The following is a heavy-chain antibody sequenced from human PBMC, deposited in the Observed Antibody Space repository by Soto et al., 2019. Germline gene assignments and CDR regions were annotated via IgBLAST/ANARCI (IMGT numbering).Heavy chain of an antibody. CDR2: IYYSGST. CDR3: ARQAPRLGADFDY. V-gene: IGHV4-39*01. Sequence: PSETLSLTCTVSGGSISSSSYYWGWIRQPPGKGLEWIGSIYYSGSTYYNPSLKSRVTISVDTSKNQFSLKLSSVTAADTAVYYCARQAPRLGADFDYWGQGTLVTVSS. D-gene: IGHD6-25*01. CDR1: GGSISSSSYY. J-gene: IGHJ4*02.